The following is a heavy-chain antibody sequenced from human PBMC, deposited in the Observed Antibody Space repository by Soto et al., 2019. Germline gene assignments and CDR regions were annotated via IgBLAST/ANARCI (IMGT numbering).Heavy chain of an antibody. CDR3: ARSISVGLWFGELLTYFDY. CDR2: IYYSGST. V-gene: IGHV4-30-4*01. J-gene: IGHJ4*02. CDR1: GGSISSGDYY. D-gene: IGHD3-10*01. Sequence: PSETLSLTCTVSGGSISSGDYYWSWIRQPPGKGLEWIGYIYYSGSTYYNPSLKSRVTISVDTSKNQFSLKLSSVTAADTAVYYCARSISVGLWFGELLTYFDYWGQGTLVTVSS.